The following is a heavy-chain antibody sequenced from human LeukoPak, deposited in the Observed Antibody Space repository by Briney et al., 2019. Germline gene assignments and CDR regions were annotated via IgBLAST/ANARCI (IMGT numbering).Heavy chain of an antibody. CDR3: ARESGSDAFDI. Sequence: ASVKVSCKASGYTFTKYGVSWVRQAPGQGLEWMGWISAYNGDIKKAQRGKGSVTLTKDTSTSTVYMELRSLRSDDTAVYYCARESGSDAFDIWGQGTMVSVSS. V-gene: IGHV1-18*01. J-gene: IGHJ3*02. CDR1: GYTFTKYG. CDR2: ISAYNGDI.